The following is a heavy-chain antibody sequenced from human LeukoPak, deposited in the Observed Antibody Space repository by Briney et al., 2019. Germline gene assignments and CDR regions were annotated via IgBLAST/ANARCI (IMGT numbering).Heavy chain of an antibody. CDR2: ISSGGDK. V-gene: IGHV3-69-1*01. Sequence: GGSLRLSCVASGFTFSGYAMNWVRQAPGKGLELEWVSSISSGGDKNYADSAKGRFTISRDNAKNSLFLQLNSLRAEDTAVYYCAKGYGSGNYYSDYWGQGTLVTVFS. D-gene: IGHD3-10*01. CDR1: GFTFSGYA. CDR3: AKGYGSGNYYSDY. J-gene: IGHJ4*02.